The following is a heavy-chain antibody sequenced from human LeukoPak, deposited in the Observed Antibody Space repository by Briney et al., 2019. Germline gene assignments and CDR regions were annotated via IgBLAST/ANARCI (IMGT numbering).Heavy chain of an antibody. CDR2: IYYSGST. CDR1: GGSISSYY. D-gene: IGHD3-10*01. V-gene: IGHV4-59*08. CDR3: ARHEKLGQFDY. J-gene: IGHJ4*02. Sequence: SETLSLTCTVSGGSISSYYWSWIRQPPGKGLEWIGYIYYSGSTNYNPSLKSRVTISVDTSKNQFSLKLSSVTAADTAVYYCARHEKLGQFDYWGQGTLVTVSS.